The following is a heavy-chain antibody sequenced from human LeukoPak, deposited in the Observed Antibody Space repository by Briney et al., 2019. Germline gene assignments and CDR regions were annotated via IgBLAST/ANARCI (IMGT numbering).Heavy chain of an antibody. V-gene: IGHV1-18*01. D-gene: IGHD2-15*01. CDR1: GYTVTSYG. J-gene: IGHJ5*02. Sequence: ASVKVSYKASGYTVTSYGISWVRQAPGQGLEWMGWISAYNGNTNYAQKLQGRVTMTTDTSTSTAYMELRSLRSDDTAVYYCARPHLGYCSGGSCYGAWFDPWGQGTLVTVSS. CDR2: ISAYNGNT. CDR3: ARPHLGYCSGGSCYGAWFDP.